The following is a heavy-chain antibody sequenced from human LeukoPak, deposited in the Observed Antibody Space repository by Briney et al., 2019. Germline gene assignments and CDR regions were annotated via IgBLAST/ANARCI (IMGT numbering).Heavy chain of an antibody. D-gene: IGHD3-10*01. CDR2: ITWDGGST. CDR1: GPTFDDYA. Sequence: GGFLRLSCAASGPTFDDYAMHWVRQAPGKGLEWVSLITWDGGSTYYADSVKGRFTISRDNNKNSLYLQMDSLRPEDTALYYCAKDRIQRGSGTYRRSLGMDVWGKGTTVTVSS. V-gene: IGHV3-43D*04. J-gene: IGHJ6*03. CDR3: AKDRIQRGSGTYRRSLGMDV.